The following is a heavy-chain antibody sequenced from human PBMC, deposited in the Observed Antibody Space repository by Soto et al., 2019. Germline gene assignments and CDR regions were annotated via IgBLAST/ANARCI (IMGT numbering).Heavy chain of an antibody. Sequence: QVQLVESGGGVVQPGRSLRLSCAASGFTFSSYAMHWVRQAPGKGLEWVAVISYDGSNKYYADSVQGRFTISRDNSKNTLYLQMNSLRAEDTAVYYCARAQQRALRDYGMDVWGQGTTFTVSS. J-gene: IGHJ6*02. V-gene: IGHV3-30-3*01. D-gene: IGHD6-13*01. CDR1: GFTFSSYA. CDR3: ARAQQRALRDYGMDV. CDR2: ISYDGSNK.